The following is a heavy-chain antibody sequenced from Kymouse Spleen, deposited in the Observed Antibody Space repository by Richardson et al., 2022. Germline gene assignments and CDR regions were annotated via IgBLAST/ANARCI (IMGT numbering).Heavy chain of an antibody. V-gene: IGHV3-9*01. J-gene: IGHJ4*02. CDR1: GFTFDDYA. D-gene: IGHD1-26*01. CDR3: AKDMWELLGFDY. Sequence: EVQLVESGGGLVQPGRSLRLSCAASGFTFDDYAMHWVRQAPGKGLEWVSGISWNSGSIGYADSVKGRFTISRDNAKNSLYLQMNSLRAEDTALYYCAKDMWELLGFDYWGQGTLVTVSS. CDR2: ISWNSGSI.